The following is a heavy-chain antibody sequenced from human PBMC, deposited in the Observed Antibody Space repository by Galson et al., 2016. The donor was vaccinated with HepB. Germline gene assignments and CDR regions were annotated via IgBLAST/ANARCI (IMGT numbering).Heavy chain of an antibody. CDR3: AREFKIAAPGVLDY. CDR1: GFTSSSYG. Sequence: SLRLSCAASGFTSSSYGMHWVRQAPGKGLEWVAVIWYDGSNKYYGDSVKGRFTISRDNSKNTLYLQMNSLRAEDTAVYYCAREFKIAAPGVLDYWGQGTLVTVSS. CDR2: IWYDGSNK. J-gene: IGHJ4*02. D-gene: IGHD6-13*01. V-gene: IGHV3-33*01.